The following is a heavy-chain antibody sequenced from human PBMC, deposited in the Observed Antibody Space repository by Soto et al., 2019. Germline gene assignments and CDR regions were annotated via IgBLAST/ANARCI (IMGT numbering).Heavy chain of an antibody. V-gene: IGHV4-59*01. CDR3: ARGPDSSTGYYGPFEY. Sequence: SETLSLTCTVSGGSISSYYWSWIRQPPGKGLEWIGYIYYSGSTNYNPSLKSRVTISVDTSKNQFSLKLSSVTAEDTAVYYCARGPDSSTGYYGPFEYWGQGTLVTVSS. CDR1: GGSISSYY. CDR2: IYYSGST. J-gene: IGHJ4*02. D-gene: IGHD3-9*01.